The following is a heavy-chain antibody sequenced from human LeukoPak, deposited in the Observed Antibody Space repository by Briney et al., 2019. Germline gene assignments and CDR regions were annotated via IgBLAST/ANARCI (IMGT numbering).Heavy chain of an antibody. CDR2: IYPGDSDT. CDR1: GSSFTSYW. V-gene: IGHV5-51*01. J-gene: IGHJ6*03. D-gene: IGHD6-13*01. Sequence: GESLQISCQGSGSSFTSYWIGWVRQLPGKGLEWMGIIYPGDSDTRYSPSFQGRVTISADKSISTAYLQWSSLKASDTAMYYCARRHLIAAAGTDYYYYYMDVWGKGTTVTVSS. CDR3: ARRHLIAAAGTDYYYYYMDV.